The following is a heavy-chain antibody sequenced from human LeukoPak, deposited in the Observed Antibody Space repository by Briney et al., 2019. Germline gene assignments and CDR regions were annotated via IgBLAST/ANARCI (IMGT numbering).Heavy chain of an antibody. CDR3: VRDPSGSGFAFDS. CDR1: GFIFSNDA. Sequence: PGGSLRISCAASGFIFSNDAMQWVRQDPGKGLEWVAFIWFDGSNKHYADSVKGRFTISRDNSEDTLYLQMNSLRAEDTAVYYCVRDPSGSGFAFDSWGQGALVTVSS. D-gene: IGHD1-1*01. CDR2: IWFDGSNK. J-gene: IGHJ4*02. V-gene: IGHV3-33*01.